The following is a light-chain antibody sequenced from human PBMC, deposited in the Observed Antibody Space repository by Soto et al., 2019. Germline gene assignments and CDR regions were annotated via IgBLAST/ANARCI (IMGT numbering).Light chain of an antibody. CDR1: QDIDIY. V-gene: IGKV1-39*01. CDR2: DES. CDR3: QQSYRTPYT. Sequence: TQMTQSPSSLSASVGDRVTITCLASQDIDIYLSWYQQKPGKVPKLLIYDESTLQSGVPSRFSGSDSGTDFTLTINSLQPEDFETYYCQQSYRTPYTFGQGTKVDIK. J-gene: IGKJ2*01.